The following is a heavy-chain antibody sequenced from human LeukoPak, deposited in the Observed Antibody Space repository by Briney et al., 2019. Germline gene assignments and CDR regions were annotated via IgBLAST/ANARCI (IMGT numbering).Heavy chain of an antibody. J-gene: IGHJ4*02. CDR3: ARGGDYIWGTYRPFDY. Sequence: SETLSLTCTVSGGSISSYYWSWIRQPAGKGLEWIGRIYISGSTNYNPSLKSRVTMSVDTSKNQFSLKLSSVTAADTAVYYCARGGDYIWGTYRPFDYWGQGTLVTVSS. CDR1: GGSISSYY. D-gene: IGHD3-16*02. CDR2: IYISGST. V-gene: IGHV4-4*07.